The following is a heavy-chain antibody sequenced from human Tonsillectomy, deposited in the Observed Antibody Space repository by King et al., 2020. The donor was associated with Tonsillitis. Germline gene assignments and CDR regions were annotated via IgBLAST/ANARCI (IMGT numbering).Heavy chain of an antibody. Sequence: PLQESGPGLVKPSETLSLTCTSSGGSISSSSYYWGWIRQPPGKGLEWIGSIYYSGSTYYNPSLKSRVTISVDTSKNQFSLNLSSVTAADTAVYYCARQRDGTYSSGWHVDYWGHGTLVTVSS. J-gene: IGHJ4*01. CDR1: GGSISSSSYY. D-gene: IGHD6-19*01. CDR2: IYYSGST. CDR3: ARQRDGTYSSGWHVDY. V-gene: IGHV4-39*01.